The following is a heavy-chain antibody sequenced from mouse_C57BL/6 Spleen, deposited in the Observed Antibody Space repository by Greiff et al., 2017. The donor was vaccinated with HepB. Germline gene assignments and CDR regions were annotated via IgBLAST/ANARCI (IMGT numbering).Heavy chain of an antibody. CDR1: GYTFTSYG. CDR3: ARSGVVGGYAMDY. J-gene: IGHJ4*01. CDR2: IYPRSGNT. Sequence: QVQLQQSGAELARPGASVKLSCKASGYTFTSYGISWVKQRTGQGLEWIGEIYPRSGNTYYNEKFKGKATLTADKSSSTAYMELRSLTSEDSAVYFCARSGVVGGYAMDYWGQGTSVTVSS. D-gene: IGHD1-1*01. V-gene: IGHV1-81*01.